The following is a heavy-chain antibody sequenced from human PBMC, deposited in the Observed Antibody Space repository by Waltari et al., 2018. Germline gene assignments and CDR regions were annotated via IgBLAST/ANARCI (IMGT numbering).Heavy chain of an antibody. CDR2: IKQDGSEK. CDR1: GFTVSSNY. Sequence: EVQLVESGGGLVQPGGSLRLSCAASGFTVSSNYMSWVRQAPGKGLEWVANIKQDGSEKYYVDSVKGRFTISRDNAKNSLYLQMNSLRAEDTAVYYCARGGYSSGWYYFDYWGQGTLVTVSS. D-gene: IGHD6-19*01. V-gene: IGHV3-7*03. J-gene: IGHJ4*02. CDR3: ARGGYSSGWYYFDY.